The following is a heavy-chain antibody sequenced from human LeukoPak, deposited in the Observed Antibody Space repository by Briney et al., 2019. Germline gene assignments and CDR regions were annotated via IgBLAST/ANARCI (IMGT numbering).Heavy chain of an antibody. V-gene: IGHV1-46*01. D-gene: IGHD3-10*01. J-gene: IGHJ3*02. CDR2: INPSGGRT. CDR3: ARATMVRGADDAFDI. CDR1: GYTFTSYY. Sequence: GASVKVSCKASGYTFTSYYMHGVRQAPGQGREWMGIINPSGGRTSYAQKFQGRGTMTRDTSTSTVYMELSSLRSEDTAVYYCARATMVRGADDAFDIWGQGTMVTVSS.